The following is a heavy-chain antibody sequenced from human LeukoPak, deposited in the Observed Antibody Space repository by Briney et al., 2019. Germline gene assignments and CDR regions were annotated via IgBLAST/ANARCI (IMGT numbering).Heavy chain of an antibody. J-gene: IGHJ4*02. Sequence: PSETLSLTCAVYGGSFSGYYWSWIRQPPGKGLEWIGEINHSGSTNYNPSLKSRVTISVDTSKNQFSLKLSSVTAADTAVYYCARDLKYYDFWSGYRVYFDYWGQGTLVTVSS. V-gene: IGHV4-34*01. D-gene: IGHD3-3*01. CDR1: GGSFSGYY. CDR3: ARDLKYYDFWSGYRVYFDY. CDR2: INHSGST.